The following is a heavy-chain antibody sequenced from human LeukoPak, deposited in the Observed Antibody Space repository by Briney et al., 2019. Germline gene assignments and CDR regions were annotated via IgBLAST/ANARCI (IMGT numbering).Heavy chain of an antibody. Sequence: PGGSLRLSCGASGFTFSSYGMSWVRQAPGKGLEWVSAISGSGGSTYYADSVKGRFTISRDNSKNTLYLQMNSLRAEDTAVYYCAKETSGGDAFDIWGQGTMVTVSS. CDR1: GFTFSSYG. CDR2: ISGSGGST. V-gene: IGHV3-23*01. CDR3: AKETSGGDAFDI. D-gene: IGHD3-10*01. J-gene: IGHJ3*02.